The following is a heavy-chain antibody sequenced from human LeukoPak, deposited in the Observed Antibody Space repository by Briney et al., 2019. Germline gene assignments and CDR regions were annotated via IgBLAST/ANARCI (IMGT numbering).Heavy chain of an antibody. CDR2: INHSGST. Sequence: SETLSLTCAVYGGSFSGYYWSWIRQPPGKGLEWIGEINHSGSTNYNPSLKSRVTISVDTSKNQFSLKLSSVTAADTAVYYCARGGIAAAAPSQLGFDPWGQGTLVTVSS. D-gene: IGHD6-13*01. J-gene: IGHJ5*02. CDR3: ARGGIAAAAPSQLGFDP. V-gene: IGHV4-34*01. CDR1: GGSFSGYY.